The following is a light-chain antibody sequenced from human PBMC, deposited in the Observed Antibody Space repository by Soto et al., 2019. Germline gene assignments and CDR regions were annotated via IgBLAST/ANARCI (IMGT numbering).Light chain of an antibody. V-gene: IGLV2-14*03. CDR2: DVT. CDR3: TSYTTGSTLVV. CDR1: SSDVGAYNY. Sequence: QSALTQPASVSGSPGQSITISCTGTSSDVGAYNYVSWYQQHPGKAPKLIIYDVTNRPSGVSNRFSGSKSGNTASLTISGLQAGDEADYYCTSYTTGSTLVVFGGGTKLTVL. J-gene: IGLJ2*01.